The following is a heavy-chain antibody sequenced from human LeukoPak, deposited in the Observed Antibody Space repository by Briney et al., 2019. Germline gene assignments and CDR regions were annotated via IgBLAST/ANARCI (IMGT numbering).Heavy chain of an antibody. D-gene: IGHD3-3*01. CDR3: ARRRDFWSGYYIDAFDI. CDR1: GDSISSSDW. J-gene: IGHJ3*02. CDR2: IYHSGST. V-gene: IGHV4-4*02. Sequence: SETLSLTCAVSGDSISSSDWWSWVRQPPGKGLEWIGEIYHSGSTNYNPSLKSRVTISVDTSKNQFSLKLSSVTAADTAVYYCARRRDFWSGYYIDAFDIWGQGTMVTVSS.